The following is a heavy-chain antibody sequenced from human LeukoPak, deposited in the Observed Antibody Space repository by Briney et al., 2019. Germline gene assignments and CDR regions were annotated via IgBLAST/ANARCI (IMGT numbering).Heavy chain of an antibody. CDR3: AREAVAGTGFDY. Sequence: AASVKVSCKASGGTFSSYAISWVRPAPGQGLEWMGGIIPIFGTANYAQKFQGRVTITADESTSTAYMELSSLRSEDTAVYYCAREAVAGTGFDYWGQGTLVTVSS. V-gene: IGHV1-69*01. J-gene: IGHJ4*02. CDR2: IIPIFGTA. CDR1: GGTFSSYA. D-gene: IGHD6-19*01.